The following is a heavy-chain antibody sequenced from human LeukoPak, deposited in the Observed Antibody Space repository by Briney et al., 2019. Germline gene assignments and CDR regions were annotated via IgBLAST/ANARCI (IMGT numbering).Heavy chain of an antibody. CDR2: IYTSGST. J-gene: IGHJ5*02. Sequence: SQTLSLTCTVPGGSISSGSYYWSWIRQPAGKGLEWIGRIYTSGSTNYNPSLKSRVTISVDTSKNQFSLTLSSVTAADTAVYYCARLTRQGIAARRFDPWGQGTLVTVSS. D-gene: IGHD6-6*01. CDR1: GGSISSGSYY. V-gene: IGHV4-61*02. CDR3: ARLTRQGIAARRFDP.